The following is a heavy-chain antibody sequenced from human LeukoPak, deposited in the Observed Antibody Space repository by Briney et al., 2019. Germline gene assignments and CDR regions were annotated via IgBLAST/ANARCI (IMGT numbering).Heavy chain of an antibody. D-gene: IGHD3-16*02. CDR1: GGSFSGYY. J-gene: IGHJ4*02. CDR2: INHSGST. Sequence: SETLSLTCAVYGGSFSGYYWSWLRQPPGKGLEWIGEINHSGSTNYNPSLKSRVTISVDTSKNQFSLKLSSVTAADTAVYYCARDTYYDYVWGSYRYTHFDYWGQGTLVTVSS. V-gene: IGHV4-34*01. CDR3: ARDTYYDYVWGSYRYTHFDY.